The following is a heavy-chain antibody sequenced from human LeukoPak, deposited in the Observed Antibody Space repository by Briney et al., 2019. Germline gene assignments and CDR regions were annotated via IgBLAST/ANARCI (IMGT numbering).Heavy chain of an antibody. J-gene: IGHJ4*02. V-gene: IGHV1-69*04. D-gene: IGHD4-23*01. Sequence: GASVKVSCKASGGTFSSYAISWVRPAPGQGLEWMGRIIPILGIAEYAQKFQGRVTITADKSTSTAYMELSSLRSEDTAVYYCARVRSGNPPYWGQGTLVTVSS. CDR3: ARVRSGNPPY. CDR1: GGTFSSYA. CDR2: IIPILGIA.